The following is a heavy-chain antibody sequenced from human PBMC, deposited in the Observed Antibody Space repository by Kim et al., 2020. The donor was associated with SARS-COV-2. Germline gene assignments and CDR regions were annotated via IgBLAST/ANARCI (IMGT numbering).Heavy chain of an antibody. J-gene: IGHJ6*02. CDR1: GFTVSSNY. Sequence: GGSLRLSCAASGFTVSSNYMSWVRQAPGKGLEWVSVIYSGGSTYYADSVKGRFTISRDNSKNTLSLQMNSLRAEDTAVYYCAREGYYDSSGLDVWGQGTTVTVSS. CDR3: AREGYYDSSGLDV. V-gene: IGHV3-53*01. CDR2: IYSGGST. D-gene: IGHD3-22*01.